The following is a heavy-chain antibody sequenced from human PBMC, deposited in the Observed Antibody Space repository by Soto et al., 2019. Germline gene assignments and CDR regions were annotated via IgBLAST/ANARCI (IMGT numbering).Heavy chain of an antibody. CDR1: GFTFSNAW. J-gene: IGHJ4*02. Sequence: GGSLRLSCAASGFTFSNAWMNWVRQAPGKGLEWVGRIKSKTDGGTTDYAAPVKGRITISRDDSKNTLYLQMNSLKTEDTAVYYCTTLDFVDTAMESFDYWGQGTLVTVSS. CDR2: IKSKTDGGTT. D-gene: IGHD5-18*01. CDR3: TTLDFVDTAMESFDY. V-gene: IGHV3-15*07.